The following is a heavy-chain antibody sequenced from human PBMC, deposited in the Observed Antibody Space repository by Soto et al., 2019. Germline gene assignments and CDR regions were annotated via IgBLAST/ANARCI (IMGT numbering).Heavy chain of an antibody. Sequence: SQTLSLTCAISGDSVSSNSAAWNWIRQSPSRGLEWLGRTYYRSKWYNDYAVSVKSRITINPDTSKNQFSLQLNSVTPEDTAVYYCAREAGGMATINAYYYYGMDVWGQGTTVTVSS. CDR3: AREAGGMATINAYYYYGMDV. J-gene: IGHJ6*02. CDR2: TYYRSKWYN. CDR1: GDSVSSNSAA. V-gene: IGHV6-1*01. D-gene: IGHD5-12*01.